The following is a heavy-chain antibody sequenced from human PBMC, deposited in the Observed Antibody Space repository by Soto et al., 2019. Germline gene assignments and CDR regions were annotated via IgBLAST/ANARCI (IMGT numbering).Heavy chain of an antibody. V-gene: IGHV3-48*02. CDR1: GFTFSSYS. J-gene: IGHJ6*02. D-gene: IGHD3-9*01. Sequence: EVQLVESGGGLVQPGGSLRLSCAASGFTFSSYSMNWVRQAPGKGLEWVSYISSSSSTIYYADSVKGRFTISRDNAKNSLYLQMNSLRDEDTAVYYCARDLSYDILTGYYYYYYGMDVWGQGTTVTVSS. CDR3: ARDLSYDILTGYYYYYYGMDV. CDR2: ISSSSSTI.